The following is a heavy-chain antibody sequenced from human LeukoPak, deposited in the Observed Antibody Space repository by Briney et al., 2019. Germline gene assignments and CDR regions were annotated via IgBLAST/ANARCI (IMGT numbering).Heavy chain of an antibody. J-gene: IGHJ3*02. CDR2: NDWDGGK. V-gene: IGHV2-70*04. Sequence: SGPALVKPTQTLTLTCTFSGFSLSTSGMRVSWIRQPPGKALEWLAPNDWDGGKFYSTSLKTRLTISKDTSKNQVVLTMTNMDPVDTATYYCARTSLTYYYDSSGYYSDAFDIWGQGTMVTVSS. CDR1: GFSLSTSGMR. D-gene: IGHD3-22*01. CDR3: ARTSLTYYYDSSGYYSDAFDI.